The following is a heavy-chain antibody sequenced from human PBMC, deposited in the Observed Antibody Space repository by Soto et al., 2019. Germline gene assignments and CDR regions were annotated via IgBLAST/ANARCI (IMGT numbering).Heavy chain of an antibody. J-gene: IGHJ5*02. CDR2: IIPIFGTT. D-gene: IGHD3-22*01. Sequence: SVKVSCKASGGAFGSDAITWVRQAPGQGREWVGRIIPIFGTTNYAQNLQGRVTISADKSTLTSYMELHSLTSDDTALYYCARDRTNSGYSTNWLHPRGQGTQVTVFS. V-gene: IGHV1-69*06. CDR1: GGAFGSDA. CDR3: ARDRTNSGYSTNWLHP.